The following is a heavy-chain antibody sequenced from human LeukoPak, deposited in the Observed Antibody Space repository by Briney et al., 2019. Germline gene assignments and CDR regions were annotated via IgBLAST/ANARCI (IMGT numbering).Heavy chain of an antibody. V-gene: IGHV4-30-2*01. CDR3: ASLIAVAGFFDY. CDR2: IYHSGST. D-gene: IGHD6-19*01. J-gene: IGHJ4*02. Sequence: PSQTLSLTCAVSGGSISSGGYSWSWIRQPPGKGLEWIGYIYHSGSTYYNPSLKSRVTISVDRSKNQFSLKLSSVTAADTAVYYCASLIAVAGFFDYWGQGTLVTVSS. CDR1: GGSISSGGYS.